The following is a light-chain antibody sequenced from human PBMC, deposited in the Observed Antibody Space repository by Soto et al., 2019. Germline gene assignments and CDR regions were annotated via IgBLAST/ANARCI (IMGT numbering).Light chain of an antibody. CDR1: QSVSSN. J-gene: IGKJ4*01. Sequence: EIVMTQSPATLSVSPGERATLSCRASQSVSSNLAWYQQKPGQAPRLLIYDTSTRATGIPARFSGSGSGTEFTLTISSLQSEDFAVYYGQQYNNWPPLTFGGGTKVESK. CDR3: QQYNNWPPLT. V-gene: IGKV3-15*01. CDR2: DTS.